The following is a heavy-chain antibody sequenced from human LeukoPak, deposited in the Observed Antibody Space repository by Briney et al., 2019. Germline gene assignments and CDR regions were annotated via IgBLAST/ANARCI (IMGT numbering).Heavy chain of an antibody. CDR2: INIGGTNT. J-gene: IGHJ5*01. CDR3: ATDGAGFDT. Sequence: PGGSLRLYCAASGLTFSDYYMSWIRQAPGKGLEWLSYINIGGTNTHYADSVKGRFTISRDNAKKSLYLEMTNLRAEDTAVYYCATDGAGFDTGGQESWSPSPQ. CDR1: GLTFSDYY. V-gene: IGHV3-11*01.